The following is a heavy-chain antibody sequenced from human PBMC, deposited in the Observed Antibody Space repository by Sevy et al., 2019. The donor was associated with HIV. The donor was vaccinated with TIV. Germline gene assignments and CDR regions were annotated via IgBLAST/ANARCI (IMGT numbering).Heavy chain of an antibody. CDR1: GFTFTSSA. CDR3: AADPDPGAYYYYYYGMDV. D-gene: IGHD3-10*01. CDR2: IVVGSGNT. Sequence: ASVKVSCKASGFTFTSSAMQWVRQARGQRLEWIGWIVVGSGNTNYAQKFQERVTITRDMSTSTAYMELGSLRSEDTAVYYCAADPDPGAYYYYYYGMDVWGQGTTVTVSS. J-gene: IGHJ6*02. V-gene: IGHV1-58*02.